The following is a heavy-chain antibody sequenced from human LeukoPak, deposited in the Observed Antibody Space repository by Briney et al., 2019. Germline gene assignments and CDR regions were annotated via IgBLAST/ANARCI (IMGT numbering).Heavy chain of an antibody. J-gene: IGHJ5*02. CDR3: ARDKGAAAVRWFDP. CDR1: GFTFSSYS. D-gene: IGHD2-2*01. V-gene: IGHV3-48*01. CDR2: ISSSSSTI. Sequence: GGSLRLSCAASGFTFSSYSMNWVRQAPGKGLEWVSYISSSSSTIYYADSVKGRFTISRDNAKNSLYLQMNSLRAEDTAVYYCARDKGAAAVRWFDPWGQGTLVTVSS.